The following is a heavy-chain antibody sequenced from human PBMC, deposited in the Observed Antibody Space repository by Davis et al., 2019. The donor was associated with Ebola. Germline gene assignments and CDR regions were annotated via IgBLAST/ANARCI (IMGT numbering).Heavy chain of an antibody. D-gene: IGHD1-14*01. CDR1: GYTFSSYD. CDR2: INPNSANT. J-gene: IGHJ3*02. Sequence: ASVKVSCKASGYTFSSYDINWVRQATGQGLEWMGWINPNSANTGYAQKFQGRITMTRNTSISTAYMELSRLRSEDTAVYYCARAFRRATGDSFDIWGQGTMVTVSS. CDR3: ARAFRRATGDSFDI. V-gene: IGHV1-8*01.